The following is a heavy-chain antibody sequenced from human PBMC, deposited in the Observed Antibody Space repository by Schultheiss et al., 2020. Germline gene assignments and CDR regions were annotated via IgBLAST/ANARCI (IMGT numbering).Heavy chain of an antibody. J-gene: IGHJ5*02. D-gene: IGHD3-3*01. CDR3: ARVGNDFWSGYRLNWFDP. V-gene: IGHV4-4*02. Sequence: WVRQMPGKVLEWIGEINHSGSTNYNPSLKSRVTISVDKSKNQFSLKLSSVTAADTAVYYCARVGNDFWSGYRLNWFDPWGQGTLVTVSS. CDR2: INHSGST.